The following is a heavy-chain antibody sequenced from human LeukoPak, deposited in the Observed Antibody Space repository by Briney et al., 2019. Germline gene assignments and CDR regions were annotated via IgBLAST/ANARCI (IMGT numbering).Heavy chain of an antibody. CDR1: GYTFTNYY. V-gene: IGHV1-46*01. CDR3: ARSAYSSPRGGFDP. Sequence: AASVKVSCKASGYTFTNYYIHWVRQAPGQGLEWMGIINPSGGSTSYAQKSQGRVTMTRDMSTSTVYMELSSLRSEDTAVYYCARSAYSSPRGGFDPWGQGTLVTVAS. J-gene: IGHJ5*02. CDR2: INPSGGST. D-gene: IGHD6-13*01.